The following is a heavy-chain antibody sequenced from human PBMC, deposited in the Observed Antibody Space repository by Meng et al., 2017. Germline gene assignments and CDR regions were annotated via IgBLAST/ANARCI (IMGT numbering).Heavy chain of an antibody. CDR3: ARDQGGSGSFGFAFDI. D-gene: IGHD6-19*01. CDR2: IYYSGST. CDR1: GGSISSGGYY. J-gene: IGHJ3*02. Sequence: RGPGPGLVKPSQSLSLTCTVSGGSISSGGYYGSWIRQHPGKGLEWIGYIYYSGSTYYNPSLKSRVTISVDTSKNQFSLKLSSVTAADTAVYYCARDQGGSGSFGFAFDIWGQGTMVTVSS. V-gene: IGHV4-31*03.